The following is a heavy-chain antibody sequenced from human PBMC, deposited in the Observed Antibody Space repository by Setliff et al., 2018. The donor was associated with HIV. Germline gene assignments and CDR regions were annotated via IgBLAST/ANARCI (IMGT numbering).Heavy chain of an antibody. J-gene: IGHJ4*02. V-gene: IGHV3-7*01. Sequence: LRLSCAASGFTFSNFYMSWVRQAPGKGLEWVANINQDGSEENYVDSVKGRFTISRDNANNSLHLQMNSLRAEDTAVYYCAREASLSYWGQGTLVTVSS. CDR2: INQDGSEE. CDR3: AREASLSY. D-gene: IGHD6-6*01. CDR1: GFTFSNFY.